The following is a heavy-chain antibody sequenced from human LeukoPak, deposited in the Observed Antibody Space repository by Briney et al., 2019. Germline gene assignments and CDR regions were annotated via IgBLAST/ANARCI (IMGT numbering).Heavy chain of an antibody. CDR1: GGSISSYY. CDR3: ARLDRAVRGGADAFDI. D-gene: IGHD3-10*01. Sequence: SETLSLTCTVSGGSISSYYWSWIRQPPGKGLEWIGYIYYSGSTNYNPSLKSRVTISVDTSKNQFSLKLSSVTAADTAVYYCARLDRAVRGGADAFDIWGQGTMVAVSS. CDR2: IYYSGST. V-gene: IGHV4-59*08. J-gene: IGHJ3*02.